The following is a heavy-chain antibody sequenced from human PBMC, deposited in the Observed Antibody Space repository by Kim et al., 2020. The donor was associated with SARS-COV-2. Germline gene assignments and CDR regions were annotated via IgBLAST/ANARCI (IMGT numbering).Heavy chain of an antibody. Sequence: DSVKGRFTISRDNAKNSLYLQMNSLRAEDTAVYYCARLGSGWYEVDWFDPWGQGTLVTVSS. J-gene: IGHJ5*02. D-gene: IGHD6-19*01. CDR3: ARLGSGWYEVDWFDP. V-gene: IGHV3-21*01.